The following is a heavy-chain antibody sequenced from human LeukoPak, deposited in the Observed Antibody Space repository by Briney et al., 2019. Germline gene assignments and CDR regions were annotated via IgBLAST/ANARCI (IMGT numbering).Heavy chain of an antibody. CDR1: GGSITDYY. V-gene: IGHV4-59*01. Sequence: SETLSLTCTVSGGSITDYYWSWIRQPPGKGLEWIGYIYYSGSTNYNPSLKSRVTISVDTSKNQFSLKLSSVTAADTAVYYCAASGSYYRDYYYGMDVWGQGTTVTVSS. CDR3: AASGSYYRDYYYGMDV. D-gene: IGHD1-26*01. J-gene: IGHJ6*02. CDR2: IYYSGST.